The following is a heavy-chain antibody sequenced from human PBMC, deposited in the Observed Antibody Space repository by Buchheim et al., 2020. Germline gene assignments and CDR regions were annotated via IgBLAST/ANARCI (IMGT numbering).Heavy chain of an antibody. J-gene: IGHJ4*02. CDR2: ISYDGSNK. Sequence: QVQLVESGGGVVQPGRSLRLSCAASGFTFSSYGMHWVRQAPGKGLEWVAVISYDGSNKYYADSVKGRFTISRDNSKNTLYLQMNSLRAEDTAVYYCASSSGWASYWGQGTL. V-gene: IGHV3-30*03. D-gene: IGHD3-22*01. CDR1: GFTFSSYG. CDR3: ASSSGWASY.